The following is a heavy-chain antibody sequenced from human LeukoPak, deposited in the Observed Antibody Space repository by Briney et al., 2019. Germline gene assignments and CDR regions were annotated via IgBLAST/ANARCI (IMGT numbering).Heavy chain of an antibody. J-gene: IGHJ4*02. D-gene: IGHD5-12*01. CDR1: GFTVSSNY. CDR3: ASRRYSAYAFDY. Sequence: PGGSLRLSCAASGFTVSSNYMTWVRQAPGEGLEWVSVILSGGSKYYAESVMGRLIISRESTKNTLYHQMNSLRAEDTAVYYCASRRYSAYAFDYWGQGTLVTVSS. V-gene: IGHV3-53*01. CDR2: ILSGGSK.